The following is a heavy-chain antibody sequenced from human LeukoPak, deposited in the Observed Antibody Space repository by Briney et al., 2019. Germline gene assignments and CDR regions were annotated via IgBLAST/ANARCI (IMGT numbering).Heavy chain of an antibody. CDR1: GFTFSSYS. CDR2: ISSSSIYK. Sequence: TGGSLRLSCAASGFTFSSYSMNWVRQAPGKGLEWVSSISSSSIYKYYADSVKGRFTISRDNAKNSLYLQMNSLRAEDTAVYYCASVNRDNYGSLFDYWGQGTLVTVSS. V-gene: IGHV3-21*01. CDR3: ASVNRDNYGSLFDY. J-gene: IGHJ4*02. D-gene: IGHD3-10*01.